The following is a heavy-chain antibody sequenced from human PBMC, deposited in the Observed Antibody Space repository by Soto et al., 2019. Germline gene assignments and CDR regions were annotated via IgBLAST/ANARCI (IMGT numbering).Heavy chain of an antibody. Sequence: QVQLVQSGAEVKKPGASVKVSCKASGYTFTSYGISWVRQATGQGLEWMGWISAYNGNTNYAQKLQGRVTMTTDTSTSTAYMELRSLRSDDTAVYYCARDLRDRQQLGDAFDIWGQGTMVTVSS. D-gene: IGHD6-13*01. CDR1: GYTFTSYG. CDR2: ISAYNGNT. CDR3: ARDLRDRQQLGDAFDI. J-gene: IGHJ3*02. V-gene: IGHV1-18*01.